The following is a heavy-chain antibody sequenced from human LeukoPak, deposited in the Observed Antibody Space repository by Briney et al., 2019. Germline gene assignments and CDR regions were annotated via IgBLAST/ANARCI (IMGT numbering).Heavy chain of an antibody. D-gene: IGHD7-27*01. CDR2: IRSKANSYAT. Sequence: GGSLKLSCAASGFTFSGSAMHWVRQASGKGQELVGRIRSKANSYATAYAASVKGRFTISRDDSRNTAYLQMNSLKTEDTAVYYCTRAPNWGSSDWFDPWGQGTLVTVSS. J-gene: IGHJ5*02. CDR1: GFTFSGSA. CDR3: TRAPNWGSSDWFDP. V-gene: IGHV3-73*01.